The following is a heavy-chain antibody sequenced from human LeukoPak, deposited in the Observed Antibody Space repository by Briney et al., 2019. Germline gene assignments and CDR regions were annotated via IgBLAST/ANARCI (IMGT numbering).Heavy chain of an antibody. CDR1: GFTFSSHS. J-gene: IGHJ4*02. CDR2: ISSSSSFL. CDR3: ARDQQSWFSGSIDH. V-gene: IGHV3-21*01. D-gene: IGHD3-10*01. Sequence: PGGSLRLSCVASGFTFSSHSMNWVRQPPGKGLESVSSISSSSSFLYYADSVKGRVTISRDNAKNSLYLEMNSLRAEDTAVYFCARDQQSWFSGSIDHWGQGILVTVSS.